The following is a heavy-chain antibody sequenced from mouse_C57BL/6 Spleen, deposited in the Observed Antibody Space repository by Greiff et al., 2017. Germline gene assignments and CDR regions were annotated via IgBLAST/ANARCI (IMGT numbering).Heavy chain of an antibody. CDR2: INYDGSST. D-gene: IGHD1-1*01. CDR1: GFTFSDYY. V-gene: IGHV5-16*01. J-gene: IGHJ1*03. Sequence: EVQVVESEGGLVQPGSSMKLSCTASGFTFSDYYMAWVRQVPEKGLEWVANINYDGSSTYYLDSLKSRFIISRDNAKNTLYLQMSSLKSEDTATYYCARALIYYYGSSFWYFDVWGTGTTVTVSS. CDR3: ARALIYYYGSSFWYFDV.